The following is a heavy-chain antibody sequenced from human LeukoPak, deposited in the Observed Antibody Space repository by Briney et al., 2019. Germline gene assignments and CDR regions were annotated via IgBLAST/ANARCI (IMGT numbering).Heavy chain of an antibody. Sequence: ASVKVSCKASGYTFTSYDINWVRQATGQGLEWMGWMNPNSGNTGYAQKFQGRATMTRNTSISTAYMELSSLRSEDTAVYYCARVGSSSWYSRFDPWGQGTLVTVSS. V-gene: IGHV1-8*01. CDR1: GYTFTSYD. CDR2: MNPNSGNT. CDR3: ARVGSSSWYSRFDP. J-gene: IGHJ5*02. D-gene: IGHD6-13*01.